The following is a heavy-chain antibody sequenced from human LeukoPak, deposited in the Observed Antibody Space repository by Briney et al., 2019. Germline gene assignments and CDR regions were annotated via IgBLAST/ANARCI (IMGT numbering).Heavy chain of an antibody. J-gene: IGHJ4*02. CDR2: ISESGSNT. CDR3: AIERNSYGNTVDY. V-gene: IGHV3-23*01. CDR1: GFTFSSYA. Sequence: GGSLRLSCAASGFTFSSYAMSWVRQAPGKGLEWVSSISESGSNTHYADSVKGRFTISRDNYKNTVFLQMNSLRAEDTAVYYCAIERNSYGNTVDYWGQGTLVTVSS. D-gene: IGHD5-18*01.